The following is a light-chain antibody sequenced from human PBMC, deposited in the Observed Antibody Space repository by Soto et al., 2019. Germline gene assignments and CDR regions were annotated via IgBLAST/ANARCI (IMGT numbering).Light chain of an antibody. V-gene: IGKV3-20*01. J-gene: IGKJ1*01. Sequence: IVLTQSPGTLSLSPGERGALSCRASQSVSSNYVAWYQQKPGQAPRLLISGASNRATGTPDRFRGSGSGTDFTHTITRLEPEDFAVYYCHQYGSAPWTFGQGTKV. CDR2: GAS. CDR3: HQYGSAPWT. CDR1: QSVSSNY.